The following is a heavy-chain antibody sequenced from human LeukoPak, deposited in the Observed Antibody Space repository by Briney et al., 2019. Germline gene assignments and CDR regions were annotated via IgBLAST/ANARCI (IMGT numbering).Heavy chain of an antibody. V-gene: IGHV3-11*04. J-gene: IGHJ4*02. CDR3: VRTARLSDY. Sequence: PERSLRLSCAASGFTFRDHYMSCIRQAPGKGLEWVSYSSNDGTTIKYEDSVKGRFTVSRDNAKNSVYLQMNSLRVEDTAVYYCVRTARLSDYWGQGTLVTVSS. CDR1: GFTFRDHY. D-gene: IGHD6-6*01. CDR2: SSNDGTTI.